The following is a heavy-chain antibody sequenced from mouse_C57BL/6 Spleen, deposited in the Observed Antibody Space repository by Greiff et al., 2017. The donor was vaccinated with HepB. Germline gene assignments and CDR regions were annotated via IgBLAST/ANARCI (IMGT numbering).Heavy chain of an antibody. CDR2: IDPSDSYT. Sequence: QVHVKQPGAELVMPGASVKLSCKASGYTFTSYWMHWVKQRPGQGLEWIGEIDPSDSYTNYNQKFKGKSTLTVDKSSSTAYMQLSSLTSEDSAVYYCARRTYDGYYPYYFDYWGQGTTLTVSS. V-gene: IGHV1-69*01. J-gene: IGHJ2*01. D-gene: IGHD2-3*01. CDR1: GYTFTSYW. CDR3: ARRTYDGYYPYYFDY.